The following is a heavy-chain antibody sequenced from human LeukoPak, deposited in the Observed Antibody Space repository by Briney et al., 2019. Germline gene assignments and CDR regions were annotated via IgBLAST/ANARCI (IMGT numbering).Heavy chain of an antibody. CDR3: ARGGSYYEGAFDI. D-gene: IGHD1-26*01. J-gene: IGHJ3*02. CDR1: GFTFSNYA. V-gene: IGHV3-43*01. Sequence: LAGGSLRLSCAASGFTFSNYAMHWVRQAPGKGLEWVSLISWDGGSTYYADSVKGRFTISRDNSKNSLYLQMNSLRTEDTALYYCARGGSYYEGAFDIWGQGTMVTVSS. CDR2: ISWDGGST.